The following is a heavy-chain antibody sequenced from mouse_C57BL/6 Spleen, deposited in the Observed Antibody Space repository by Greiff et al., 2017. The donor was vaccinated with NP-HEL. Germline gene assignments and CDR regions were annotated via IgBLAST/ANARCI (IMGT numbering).Heavy chain of an antibody. CDR2: INPSSGYT. CDR3: ARFYGNYCAMDY. V-gene: IGHV1-4*01. Sequence: VQLQQSGAELARPGASVKMSCKASGYTFTSYTMHWVKQRPGQGLEWIGYINPSSGYTKYNQKFKDKATLTADKSSSTAYMHLSSLTSEDSAVYYCARFYGNYCAMDYWGQGTSVTVSS. D-gene: IGHD1-1*01. CDR1: GYTFTSYT. J-gene: IGHJ4*01.